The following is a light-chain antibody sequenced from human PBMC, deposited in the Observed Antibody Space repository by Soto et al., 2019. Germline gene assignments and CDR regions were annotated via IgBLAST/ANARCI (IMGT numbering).Light chain of an antibody. Sequence: EIVLTQSPGTLSLSPGESPTLSCRASQSIGSSFLAWYQQKPGQAPRLLIYGGSNRATDIPDRFSGSVSGTDFTLTITRLEPEDFAVYSCQQYGSSSCSFGQGTKLEIK. CDR1: QSIGSSF. CDR2: GGS. CDR3: QQYGSSSCS. V-gene: IGKV3-20*01. J-gene: IGKJ2*02.